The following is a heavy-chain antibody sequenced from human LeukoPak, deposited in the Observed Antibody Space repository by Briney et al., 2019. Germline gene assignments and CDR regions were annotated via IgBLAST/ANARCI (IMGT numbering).Heavy chain of an antibody. D-gene: IGHD3-3*01. J-gene: IGHJ4*02. CDR2: IYSGGST. CDR3: ATFDFWSGNVVNDY. V-gene: IGHV3-53*01. CDR1: GFTVSSNY. Sequence: GGSLRLSCAASGFTVSSNYMSWVRQAPGKGLEWVSVIYSGGSTYYADSVKGRFTISRDNAKNTLYLQMNSLRAEDTAVYYCATFDFWSGNVVNDYWGQGTLVTVSS.